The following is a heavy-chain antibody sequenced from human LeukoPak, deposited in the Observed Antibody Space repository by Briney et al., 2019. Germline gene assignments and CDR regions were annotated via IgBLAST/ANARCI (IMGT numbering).Heavy chain of an antibody. CDR1: GFTFSSYA. CDR3: AIHYYDSSGYVYWYFDL. D-gene: IGHD3-22*01. CDR2: IYHSGST. V-gene: IGHV4-38-2*01. Sequence: PGGSLRLSCAASGFTFSSYAISWVRQAPGKGLEWIGSIYHSGSTCYNPSLKSRVTISVDTSKNQFSLKLSSVTAADTAVYYCAIHYYDSSGYVYWYFDLWGRGTLVTVSS. J-gene: IGHJ2*01.